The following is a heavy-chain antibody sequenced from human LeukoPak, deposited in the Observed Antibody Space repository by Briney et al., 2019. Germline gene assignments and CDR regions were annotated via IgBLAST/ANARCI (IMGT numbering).Heavy chain of an antibody. V-gene: IGHV3-30*04. D-gene: IGHD3-3*01. J-gene: IGHJ4*02. CDR3: ARDSGSGYYDSLFDY. CDR1: GFTFSNYM. CDR2: ILEDGSSQ. Sequence: PGGSPRLSCAASGFTFSNYMMHWVRQAPGKGLDWVAVILEDGSSQYYADSVKGRFTISRDNAKNSLYLQMNSLRAEDTAVYYCARDSGSGYYDSLFDYWGQGTLVTVSS.